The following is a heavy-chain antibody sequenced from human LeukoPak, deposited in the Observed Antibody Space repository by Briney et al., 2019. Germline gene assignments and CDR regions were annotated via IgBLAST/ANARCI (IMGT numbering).Heavy chain of an antibody. CDR1: GGSFSGYY. CDR2: INHSGST. CDR3: ARGRYYYDILTGYFSRTWFDP. D-gene: IGHD3-9*01. J-gene: IGHJ5*02. V-gene: IGHV4-34*01. Sequence: SETLSLTCAVYGGSFSGYYWSWIRQPPGKGLEWIGEINHSGSTYYNPSLKSRVTISVDTSKNQFSLKLSSVTAADTAVYYCARGRYYYDILTGYFSRTWFDPWGQGTLVTVSS.